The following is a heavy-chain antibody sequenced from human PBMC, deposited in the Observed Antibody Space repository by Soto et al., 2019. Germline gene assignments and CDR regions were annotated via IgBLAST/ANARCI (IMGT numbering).Heavy chain of an antibody. CDR3: ARHAGYSSSWYRGFNWFDP. V-gene: IGHV4-39*01. CDR2: IYYSGST. D-gene: IGHD6-13*01. J-gene: IGHJ5*02. CDR1: GGSISSSSYY. Sequence: PSETLSLTCTVSGGSISSSSYYWGWIRQPPGKGLEWIGSIYYSGSTYYNPSLKSRVTISVDTSKNQFSLKLSSVTAADTAVYYCARHAGYSSSWYRGFNWFDPWGQGTLVTVSS.